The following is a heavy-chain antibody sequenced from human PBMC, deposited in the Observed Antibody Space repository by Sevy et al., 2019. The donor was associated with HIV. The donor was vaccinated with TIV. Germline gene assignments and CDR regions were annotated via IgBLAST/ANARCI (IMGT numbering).Heavy chain of an antibody. J-gene: IGHJ4*02. CDR2: ISYDGSNK. CDR3: AKDLNWGFDY. CDR1: GFTFSSYG. D-gene: IGHD7-27*01. Sequence: GGSLRLSCAASGFTFSSYGMHWVRRAPGKGLEWVADISYDGSNKDYADSVKGRFTISRDNSKNTLYLQMNSLRAEDTAAYYCAKDLNWGFDYWGQGTLVTVSS. V-gene: IGHV3-30*18.